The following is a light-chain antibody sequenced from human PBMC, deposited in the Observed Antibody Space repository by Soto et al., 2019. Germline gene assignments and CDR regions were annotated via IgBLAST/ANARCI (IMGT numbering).Light chain of an antibody. CDR2: KAS. Sequence: DIQMTQSPSTLSASVGDRVTITCRASQSISTWLAWYQQKPWKAPKLLIYKASSLESGVSSRFSGSGSGTEFTLTISSLQPDDFATYYCQQYNTYPLTFGGGTTVEIK. CDR1: QSISTW. V-gene: IGKV1-5*03. CDR3: QQYNTYPLT. J-gene: IGKJ4*01.